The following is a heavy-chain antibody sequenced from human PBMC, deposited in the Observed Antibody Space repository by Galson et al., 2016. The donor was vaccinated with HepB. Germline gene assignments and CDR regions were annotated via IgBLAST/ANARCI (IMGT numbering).Heavy chain of an antibody. V-gene: IGHV1-69*13. D-gene: IGHD3-3*01. CDR2: IIPIFDTT. CDR3: AAPDLHYYDGMDI. J-gene: IGHJ6*02. CDR1: GGTFSSYA. Sequence: SVKVSCKASGGTFSSYAFSWVRQAPGQGLEWMGGIIPIFDTTNYAQKLQGRVTITADEYTSTAYMELRSLTSEDTAVYYCAAPDLHYYDGMDIWGQGTTVTVSS.